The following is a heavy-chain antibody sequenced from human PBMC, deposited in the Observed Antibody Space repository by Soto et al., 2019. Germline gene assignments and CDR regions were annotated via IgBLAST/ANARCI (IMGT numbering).Heavy chain of an antibody. V-gene: IGHV3-64*01. CDR3: ARGSNGYHFDY. CDR1: GFTFSSYA. J-gene: IGHJ4*02. Sequence: EVQLVESGGGLVQPGGSLRLSCAASGFTFSSYAMHWVRQAPGKGLEYVSAISSNGGSTDYANSVKGRFTISRDNSKNTLYRQMGSLRAEDMAVYYCARGSNGYHFDYWGQGTLVTVSS. D-gene: IGHD5-12*01. CDR2: ISSNGGST.